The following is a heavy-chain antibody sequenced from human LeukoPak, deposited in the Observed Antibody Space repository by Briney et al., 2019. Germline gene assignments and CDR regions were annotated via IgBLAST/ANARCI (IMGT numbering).Heavy chain of an antibody. Sequence: SQTLSLTCTVSGGSISSGSYYSGWLRQPAGKGLEWIVRIYTSGSTNYNPSLKRRFTISVHTTKNQFSLKLSAVTAADTAVYYCARGGIAVAGTFDYWGQGTLVTVSS. CDR1: GGSISSGSYY. D-gene: IGHD6-19*01. J-gene: IGHJ4*02. CDR2: IYTSGST. V-gene: IGHV4-61*02. CDR3: ARGGIAVAGTFDY.